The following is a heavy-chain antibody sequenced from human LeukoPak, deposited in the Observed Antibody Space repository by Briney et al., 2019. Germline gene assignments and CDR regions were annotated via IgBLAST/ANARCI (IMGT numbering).Heavy chain of an antibody. CDR1: GGSINSGFYY. Sequence: PSETLSLTCGVSGGSINSGFYYWSWIRQPAGKGLEWIGRIYSSVTTNYNPSLKSRVTISVDTSKNQFSLKLSSVTAADTAVYYCARQVRGVRSAPGQGADWGQGTLVTVSS. CDR3: ARQVRGVRSAPGQGAD. D-gene: IGHD3-10*01. J-gene: IGHJ4*02. V-gene: IGHV4-61*02. CDR2: IYSSVTT.